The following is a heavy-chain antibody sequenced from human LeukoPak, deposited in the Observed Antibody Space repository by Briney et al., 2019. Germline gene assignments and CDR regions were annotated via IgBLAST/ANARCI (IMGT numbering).Heavy chain of an antibody. J-gene: IGHJ4*02. CDR2: MNPNSGNT. CDR1: GYTFTSYD. V-gene: IGHV1-8*03. D-gene: IGHD3-16*01. Sequence: ASVKVSCKASGYTFTSYDINWVRQATGQGLEWMGWMNPNSGNTGYAQKFQGRVTITRNTSISTAYMELSSLRSEDTAVYYCASALLGDDGRNYWGQGTLVTVSS. CDR3: ASALLGDDGRNY.